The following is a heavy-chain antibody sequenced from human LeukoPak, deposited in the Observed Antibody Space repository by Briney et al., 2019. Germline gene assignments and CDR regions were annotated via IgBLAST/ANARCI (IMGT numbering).Heavy chain of an antibody. J-gene: IGHJ5*02. CDR1: GGSISSYY. CDR3: ARADYGSGSYYPGWFDP. CDR2: IYYSGST. D-gene: IGHD3-10*01. V-gene: IGHV4-59*01. Sequence: SETLSLTCTVSGGSISSYYWSWIRQPPGKELEWIGYIYYSGSTNYNPSLKSRVTISVDTSKNQFSLKLSSVTAADTAVYYCARADYGSGSYYPGWFDPLGPGNPGHRRL.